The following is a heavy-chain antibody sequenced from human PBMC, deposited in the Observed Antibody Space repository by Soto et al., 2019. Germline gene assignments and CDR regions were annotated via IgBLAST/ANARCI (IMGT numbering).Heavy chain of an antibody. CDR2: ISAYNGNT. V-gene: IGHV1-18*04. J-gene: IGHJ6*02. Sequence: ASVKVSCKASGYTFTSYGISWVRQAPGQGLEWMGWISAYNGNTNYAQKLQGRVTMTTDTSTSTAYMELRSLRSDDTAVYYCARDGLSAAAGTGYYYYGMDVWGQGTTVTVSS. CDR1: GYTFTSYG. CDR3: ARDGLSAAAGTGYYYYGMDV. D-gene: IGHD6-13*01.